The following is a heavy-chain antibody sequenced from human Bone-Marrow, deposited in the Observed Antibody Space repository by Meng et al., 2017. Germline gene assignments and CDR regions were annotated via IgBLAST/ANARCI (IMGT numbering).Heavy chain of an antibody. J-gene: IGHJ6*02. Sequence: SVKVSCKASGGTFSSYAISWVRQAPGQGLEWMGGIIPIFGTANYAQKFQGRVTITADKSPSTAYMELSSLRSEDTSVYYCTRRGYCSGGSCHPLGYYYYGMDVWGQGTTVTVSS. D-gene: IGHD2-15*01. V-gene: IGHV1-69*06. CDR2: IIPIFGTA. CDR1: GGTFSSYA. CDR3: TRRGYCSGGSCHPLGYYYYGMDV.